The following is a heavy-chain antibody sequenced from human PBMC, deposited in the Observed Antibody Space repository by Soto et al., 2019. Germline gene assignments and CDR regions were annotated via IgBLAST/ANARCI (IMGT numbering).Heavy chain of an antibody. CDR3: GRGRSGQIVVFY. Sequence: ASVKVSCKASGYTYTGHYIHWVRQAPEQGPEWMGEIGPESGATRYAQRFQGRVTMTRDMSITTVYMELNNLSPDDTAVYYCGRGRSGQIVVFYWGQGTPVTVSS. J-gene: IGHJ4*02. CDR2: IGPESGAT. V-gene: IGHV1-2*02. CDR1: GYTYTGHY. D-gene: IGHD1-26*01.